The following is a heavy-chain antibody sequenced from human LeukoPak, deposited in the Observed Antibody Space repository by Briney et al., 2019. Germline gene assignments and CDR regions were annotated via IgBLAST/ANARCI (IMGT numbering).Heavy chain of an antibody. CDR1: GVTFSTHW. V-gene: IGHV3-7*01. CDR2: IKQDGSEM. Sequence: GGSLRLSCAASGVTFSTHWMSWVRQAPGKGLEWVGNIKQDGSEMYYMDSVKGRFTISRDNAKNSLYLQMNGLRAEDTAVYYCARQSTSWSFPFDPWGQGTLVTVSS. J-gene: IGHJ5*02. D-gene: IGHD6-13*01. CDR3: ARQSTSWSFPFDP.